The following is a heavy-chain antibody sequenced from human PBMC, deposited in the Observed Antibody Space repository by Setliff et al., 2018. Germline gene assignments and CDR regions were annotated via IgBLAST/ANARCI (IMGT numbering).Heavy chain of an antibody. CDR1: GGSISSYY. J-gene: IGHJ5*02. V-gene: IGHV4-59*08. CDR3: ARQDRTWFDP. Sequence: KPSETLSLTCTVSGGSISSYYWNWIRQPPGKGLEWIGYIYYSGSTAYNPSLRSRVTISLDTSKNQFSLKLSSVTAADTAVYYCARQDRTWFDPWGQGTLVTVSS. CDR2: IYYSGST.